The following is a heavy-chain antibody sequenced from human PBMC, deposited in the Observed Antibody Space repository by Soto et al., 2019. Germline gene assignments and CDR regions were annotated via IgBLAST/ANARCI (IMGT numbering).Heavy chain of an antibody. J-gene: IGHJ6*02. CDR3: ARASRADV. Sequence: EVQLGETGEGMDQPGGSLRLSCVASGFTFSTYAMHWVRQAPGKGLECVSVISGNGDTTYYANSVYDRFTISRDNSKNTLHLPMGSLRAGDLGVYYCARASRADVWGQGTTVAVSS. CDR2: ISGNGDTT. V-gene: IGHV3-64*01. CDR1: GFTFSTYA.